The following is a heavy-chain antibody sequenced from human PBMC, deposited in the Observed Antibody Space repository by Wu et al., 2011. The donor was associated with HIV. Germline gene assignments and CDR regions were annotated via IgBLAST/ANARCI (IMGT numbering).Heavy chain of an antibody. CDR3: ARDRYGGNRDAFDI. J-gene: IGHJ3*02. CDR1: GFTVSSNY. Sequence: VQLVESGGGLVKPGGSLRLSCAASGFTVSSNYMSWVRQAPGKGLEWVSVIYSGGSTYYADSVKGRFTISRDNSKNTLYLQMNSLRAEDTAVYYCARDRYGGNRDAFDIVGQGTSGHRLF. V-gene: IGHV3-66*01. D-gene: IGHD4-23*01. CDR2: IYSGGST.